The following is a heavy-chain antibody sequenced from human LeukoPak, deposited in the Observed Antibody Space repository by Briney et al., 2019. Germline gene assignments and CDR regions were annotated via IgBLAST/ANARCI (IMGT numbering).Heavy chain of an antibody. D-gene: IGHD6-6*01. V-gene: IGHV4-4*02. J-gene: IGHJ4*02. CDR1: GGSISSSDW. Sequence: SETASLTCAVSGGSISSSDWWSWVRQPPGKGLEWIGEIYHSGSSNYNPSLQSRVTISVDKSKNQFSLKLSSVTAADTAVYYCARVPYSSSSGIDYWGQGTLVTVSS. CDR3: ARVPYSSSSGIDY. CDR2: IYHSGSS.